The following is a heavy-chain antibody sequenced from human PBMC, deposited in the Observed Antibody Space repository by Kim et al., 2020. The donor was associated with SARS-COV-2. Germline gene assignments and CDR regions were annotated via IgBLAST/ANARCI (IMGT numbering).Heavy chain of an antibody. CDR2: INHSGST. J-gene: IGHJ6*02. CDR3: ARGRIAAAGLGAYYYYGMDV. Sequence: SETLSLTCAVYGGSFSGYYWRWIRQPPGKGLEWIGEINHSGSTNYNPSLKSRVTISVDTSKNQFSLKLSSVTAADTAVYYCARGRIAAAGLGAYYYYGMDVWGQGTTVTVSS. D-gene: IGHD6-13*01. CDR1: GGSFSGYY. V-gene: IGHV4-34*01.